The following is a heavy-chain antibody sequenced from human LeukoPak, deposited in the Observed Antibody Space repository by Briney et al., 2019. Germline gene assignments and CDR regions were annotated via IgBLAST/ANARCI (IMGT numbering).Heavy chain of an antibody. CDR2: ISYDGSNK. J-gene: IGHJ4*02. D-gene: IGHD3-3*01. CDR1: GFTFSSYA. V-gene: IGHV3-30-3*01. CDR3: ARDQYDTWSRRGNFDS. Sequence: GGSLRLSCAASGFTFSSYAMHWVRQAPGKGLEWVAVISYDGSNKYYADSVKGRFTISRDNTKNSLYLQMNSLRAEDTAVFYCARDQYDTWSRRGNFDSWGQGTLVIVSS.